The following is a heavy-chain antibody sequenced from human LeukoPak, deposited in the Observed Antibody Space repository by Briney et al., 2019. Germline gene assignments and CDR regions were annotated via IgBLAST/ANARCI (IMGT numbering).Heavy chain of an antibody. CDR1: GGSISSYY. Sequence: PSETLSLTCTVSGGSISSYYWSWIRQPPGKGLEWIGYIYYSGSTNYNPSLKSRVTISVDTSKNQFSLKLSSVTAADTAVYYCARAKRDYFENSGYESYYNFMDVWGKGTTVTVSS. CDR2: IYYSGST. J-gene: IGHJ6*03. V-gene: IGHV4-59*08. D-gene: IGHD3-22*01. CDR3: ARAKRDYFENSGYESYYNFMDV.